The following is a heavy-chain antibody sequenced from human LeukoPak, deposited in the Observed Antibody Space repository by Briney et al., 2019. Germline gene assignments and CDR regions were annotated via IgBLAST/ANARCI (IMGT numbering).Heavy chain of an antibody. CDR1: GGSISSYY. V-gene: IGHV4-4*07. CDR3: ARVRRYCSGGSCSNHYYMDV. J-gene: IGHJ6*03. Sequence: SETLSLTCTVSGGSISSYYWSWIRQPAGKGLDWIGRIYTSGSTNYNPSLKSRVTMSVDTSKNQFSLKLSSVTAADTAVYYCARVRRYCSGGSCSNHYYMDVWGKGTTVTVSS. D-gene: IGHD2-15*01. CDR2: IYTSGST.